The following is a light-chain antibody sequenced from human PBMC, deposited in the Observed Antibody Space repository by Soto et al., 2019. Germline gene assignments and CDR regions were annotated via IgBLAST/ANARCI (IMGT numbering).Light chain of an antibody. CDR3: QQRGNWWT. CDR2: DAS. J-gene: IGKJ1*01. CDR1: QSVSSY. Sequence: EIVLTQSPATLSLSPGERATLSCRASQSVSSYLAWYQQKPGQAPRLLIYDASNRATGIPARFSGSGSGTDLTLTISSLEPEDFAVYYCQQRGNWWTFGQGTKVEIK. V-gene: IGKV3-11*01.